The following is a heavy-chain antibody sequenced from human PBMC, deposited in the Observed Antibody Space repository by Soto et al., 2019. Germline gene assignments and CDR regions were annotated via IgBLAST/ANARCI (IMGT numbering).Heavy chain of an antibody. Sequence: PGGSLRLSCAASGFTFSSYAMSWVRQAPGKGLEWVSAISGSGGSTYYADSVKGRFTISRDNSKNTLYLQMNSLRAEDTAVYYCAKDALGYCSSTSCSTYGMDVWGQGTTVTSP. J-gene: IGHJ6*02. CDR1: GFTFSSYA. V-gene: IGHV3-23*01. D-gene: IGHD2-2*01. CDR3: AKDALGYCSSTSCSTYGMDV. CDR2: ISGSGGST.